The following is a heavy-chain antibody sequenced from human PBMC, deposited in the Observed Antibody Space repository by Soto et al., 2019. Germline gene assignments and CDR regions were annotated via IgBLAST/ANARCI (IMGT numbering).Heavy chain of an antibody. Sequence: GGSLRLSCAASGFTVSSNYMSWVRQAPGKGLEWVSVIYSGGSTYYADSVKGRFTISRDNSKNTLYLQMNSLRAEDTAVYYCARDSRTNSSSWGGYYYGMDVWGQGTKVTVS. CDR1: GFTVSSNY. CDR3: ARDSRTNSSSWGGYYYGMDV. V-gene: IGHV3-53*01. D-gene: IGHD6-13*01. J-gene: IGHJ6*02. CDR2: IYSGGST.